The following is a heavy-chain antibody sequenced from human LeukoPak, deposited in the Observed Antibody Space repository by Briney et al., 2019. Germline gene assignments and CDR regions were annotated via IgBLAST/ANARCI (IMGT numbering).Heavy chain of an antibody. Sequence: GGSLRLSCAASGFTFSSYERNWVRQAPGKGLEWVSYISGGGSTIYYADSVKGRFTISRDNAKNSLYLQMNSLRAEDTAVYYCARDSSSWDFSYWGQGTLVTVSS. J-gene: IGHJ4*02. CDR2: ISGGGSTI. D-gene: IGHD6-13*01. V-gene: IGHV3-48*03. CDR3: ARDSSSWDFSY. CDR1: GFTFSSYE.